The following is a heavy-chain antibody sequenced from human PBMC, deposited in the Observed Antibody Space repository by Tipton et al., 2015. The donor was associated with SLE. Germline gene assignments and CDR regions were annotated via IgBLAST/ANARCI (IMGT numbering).Heavy chain of an antibody. CDR3: ARWGMGSSWGY. CDR1: GGSISSGGYY. Sequence: TLSLTCTVSGGSISSGGYYWSWIRQPPGKGLEWIGEINHSGSTNYNPSLKSRVTISVDTSKNQFSLKLSSVTAADTAVYYCARWGMGSSWGYWGQGTLVTVSS. D-gene: IGHD6-13*01. CDR2: INHSGST. J-gene: IGHJ4*02. V-gene: IGHV4-39*07.